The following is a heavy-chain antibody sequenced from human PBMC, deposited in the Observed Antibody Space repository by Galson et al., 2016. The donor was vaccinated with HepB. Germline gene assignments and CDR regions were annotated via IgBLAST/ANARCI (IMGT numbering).Heavy chain of an antibody. J-gene: IGHJ4*02. V-gene: IGHV3-23*01. CDR2: LSGSGAHT. D-gene: IGHD3-16*02. CDR3: AKDYVGGSYLLTQFDY. CDR1: GFTFSRYA. Sequence: SLRLSCAASGFTFSRYAMTWVRQAPGKELEWVSGLSGSGAHTYYADSVKGRFTISRDNSKNTLYLQMNSLRVEDTAVYYCAKDYVGGSYLLTQFDYWGQGTLVTVSS.